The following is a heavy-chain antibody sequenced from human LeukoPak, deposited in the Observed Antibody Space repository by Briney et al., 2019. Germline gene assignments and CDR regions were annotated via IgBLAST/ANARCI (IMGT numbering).Heavy chain of an antibody. CDR1: GGSISSSSYY. CDR2: IYYSGST. D-gene: IGHD2-2*01. V-gene: IGHV4-39*01. CDR3: AKRCSSTSCRNYYYYYYYMDV. J-gene: IGHJ6*03. Sequence: SETLSLTCTVSGGSISSSSYYWGWIRQPPGKGLEWIGSIYYSGSTYYNPSLKSRVTISVDTSKNQFSLKLSSVTAADTAVYYCAKRCSSTSCRNYYYYYYYMDVWGKGTTVTVSS.